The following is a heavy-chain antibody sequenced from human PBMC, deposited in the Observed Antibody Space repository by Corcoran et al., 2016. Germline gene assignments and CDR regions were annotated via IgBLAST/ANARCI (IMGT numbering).Heavy chain of an antibody. J-gene: IGHJ5*02. Sequence: QVQLVESGGGVVQPGRSPRLSCAASGFTFSSYGMHWVRQAPGKGLEWVAVIWYDGSNKYYADSVKGRFTISRDNSKNTLYLQMNSLRAEDTAVYYCAREGRNLAAADTGRRQGNWFDPWGQGTLVTVSS. CDR3: AREGRNLAAADTGRRQGNWFDP. CDR2: IWYDGSNK. CDR1: GFTFSSYG. D-gene: IGHD6-13*01. V-gene: IGHV3-33*08.